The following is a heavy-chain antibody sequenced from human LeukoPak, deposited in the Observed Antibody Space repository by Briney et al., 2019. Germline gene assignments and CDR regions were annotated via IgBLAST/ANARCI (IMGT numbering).Heavy chain of an antibody. D-gene: IGHD5-24*01. Sequence: GGSLRLSCSASGFTFSNYAMHWVRQAPGKGLEYVSAINNNGGSTFYADSVKDRFTISRDNSKNTLYLQMSSLRAEDTAVYYCVKRWGATTIAYWGQGSLVTVSS. J-gene: IGHJ4*02. V-gene: IGHV3-64D*06. CDR1: GFTFSNYA. CDR3: VKRWGATTIAY. CDR2: INNNGGST.